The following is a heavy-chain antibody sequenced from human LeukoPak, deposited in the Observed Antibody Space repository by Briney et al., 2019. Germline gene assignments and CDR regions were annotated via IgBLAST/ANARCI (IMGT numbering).Heavy chain of an antibody. J-gene: IGHJ4*02. CDR1: GFTFSNYG. V-gene: IGHV3-23*01. CDR3: APRGIAAY. CDR2: ITYGSGDST. D-gene: IGHD6-25*01. Sequence: GGSLRLSCAASGFTFSNYGMTWVRQAPGKGLEWVSVITYGSGDSTYYADSVNGRFTISRDNSKNTLYLQMNSLRVEDTAVYYCAPRGIAAYWGQGTLVTVSP.